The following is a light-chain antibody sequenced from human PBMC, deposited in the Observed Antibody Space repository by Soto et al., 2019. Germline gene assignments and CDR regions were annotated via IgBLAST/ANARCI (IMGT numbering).Light chain of an antibody. J-gene: IGLJ3*02. V-gene: IGLV2-14*01. CDR1: SSDVGDYNR. CDR3: ISFTPSTTTHWV. Sequence: QSVLTQPPSVSWSPGQSITISCTGTSSDVGDYNRVSWYQHNPGKAPKLMIFEVTNRPSGISDRFSGFKSGSTASLTISELQPDDEADYYCISFTPSTTTHWVFGGGTKLTVL. CDR2: EVT.